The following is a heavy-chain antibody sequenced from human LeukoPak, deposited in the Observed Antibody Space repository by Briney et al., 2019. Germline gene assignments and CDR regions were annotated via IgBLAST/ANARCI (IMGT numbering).Heavy chain of an antibody. J-gene: IGHJ4*02. Sequence: GGSLRLSCAASGFTFSNYWMSWVRQAPGKGLEWVANIRKDGNDEYYVGSVKCRFTMSRDNAKNSLYLQMNSLRAEDTAVYYCAGLDTIMVRDAGYWGQGALVIVSS. CDR3: AGLDTIMVRDAGY. D-gene: IGHD5-18*01. V-gene: IGHV3-7*01. CDR2: IRKDGNDE. CDR1: GFTFSNYW.